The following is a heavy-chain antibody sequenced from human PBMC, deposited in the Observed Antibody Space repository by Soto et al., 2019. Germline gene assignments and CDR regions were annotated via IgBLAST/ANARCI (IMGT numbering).Heavy chain of an antibody. CDR2: IYYSGST. J-gene: IGHJ4*02. CDR1: GGSIISGDYY. V-gene: IGHV4-31*03. Sequence: PSETLSLTCTVSGGSIISGDYYWNWIRQRPGKGLEWIGNIYYSGSTDYNPSLKGRVSISVNTSRDQFSLKLSSVTAADTAVYYCATIDAINPPYWRQGLLITV. CDR3: ATIDAINPPY. D-gene: IGHD2-2*01.